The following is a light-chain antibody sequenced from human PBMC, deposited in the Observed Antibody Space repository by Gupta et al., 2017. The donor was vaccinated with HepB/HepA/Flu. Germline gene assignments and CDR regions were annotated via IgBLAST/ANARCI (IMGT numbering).Light chain of an antibody. CDR1: SSDVGGHNF. Sequence: QSALTQPPSASGSPGPSVTISCTGTSSDVGGHNFVSWFQQHPGKVPKLMIYEVNKRPSGVPDRFSGSKSGNTASLTVSGLQTEDEADYYCSSYAGSNNVFFGGGTKLTVL. CDR2: EVN. CDR3: SSYAGSNNVF. V-gene: IGLV2-8*01. J-gene: IGLJ2*01.